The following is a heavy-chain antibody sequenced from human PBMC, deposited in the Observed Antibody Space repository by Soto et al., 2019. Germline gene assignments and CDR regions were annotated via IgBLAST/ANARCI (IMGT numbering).Heavy chain of an antibody. D-gene: IGHD3-9*01. CDR3: ARGTSHFDWLLSYAFDM. V-gene: IGHV3-23*01. CDR2: ISATGTNT. CDR1: GFTFFNYA. J-gene: IGHJ3*02. Sequence: EVQLLESGGGLVQPGGSLRLSCAASGFTFFNYAMTWVRQAPGGGLERVSSISATGTNTCYADSVRGRFTISIDKSKNTLYLNMKILKGDDTAVYFRARGTSHFDWLLSYAFDMWGDGRMASVSS.